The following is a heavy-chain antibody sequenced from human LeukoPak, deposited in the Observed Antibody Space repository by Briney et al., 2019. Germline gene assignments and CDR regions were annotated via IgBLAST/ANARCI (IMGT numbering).Heavy chain of an antibody. CDR2: IYHTGST. CDR3: ARGLVTTGKSSFDN. Sequence: TLPLTCAVSDDSISSTNWWHWVRQPPGKGLEWIGEIYHTGSTNNNPSLTSRVTISVDKSKNQFSLKLSSVTAADTAVYYYARGLVTTGKSSFDNWGQGTLVTVSS. V-gene: IGHV4-4*02. J-gene: IGHJ4*02. D-gene: IGHD4-17*01. CDR1: DDSISSTNW.